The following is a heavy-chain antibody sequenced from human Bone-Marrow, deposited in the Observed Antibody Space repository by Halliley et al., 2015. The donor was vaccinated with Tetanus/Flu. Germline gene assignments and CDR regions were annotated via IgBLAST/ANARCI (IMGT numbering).Heavy chain of an antibody. J-gene: IGHJ4*02. V-gene: IGHV3-30-3*01. D-gene: IGHD3-22*01. CDR3: ARDQHFDSLSPPGYYFDF. CDR2: SYTASKT. Sequence: SYTASKTYHSHSVKGRFTISRDNAKNIVYLQMTSLRPEDTATYFCARDQHFDSLSPPGYYFDFWGQGTLVTVSS.